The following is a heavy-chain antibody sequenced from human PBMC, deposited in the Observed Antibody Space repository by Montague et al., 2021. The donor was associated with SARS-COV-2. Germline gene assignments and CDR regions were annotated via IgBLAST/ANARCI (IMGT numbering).Heavy chain of an antibody. J-gene: IGHJ6*02. CDR1: GGSISSSSYY. CDR2: IYYSGST. D-gene: IGHD5/OR15-5a*01. CDR3: ARLYDSSSYYYGMDV. V-gene: IGHV4-39*01. Sequence: ETLSLTCTVSGGSISSSSYYWGWIRQPPGKGLEWIGSIYYSGSTYYNPSLKSRVTISVDTSKNQFSLKLSSVTAADTAVYYCARLYDSSSYYYGMDVWGQGTTVTVSS.